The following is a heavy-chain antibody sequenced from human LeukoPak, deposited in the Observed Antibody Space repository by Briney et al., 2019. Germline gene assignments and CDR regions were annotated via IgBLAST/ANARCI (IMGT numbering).Heavy chain of an antibody. CDR1: GGSISSSSYY. V-gene: IGHV4-39*01. Sequence: SETLSLTCTVSGGSISSSSYYWGWIRQPPGKGLEWIGSTYYSGSTYYNPSLKSRVTISVDTSKNQFSLKLSSVTAADTAVYYCARRTYYYDSSGYYSVNYFDYWGQGTLVTVSS. J-gene: IGHJ4*02. CDR2: TYYSGST. CDR3: ARRTYYYDSSGYYSVNYFDY. D-gene: IGHD3-22*01.